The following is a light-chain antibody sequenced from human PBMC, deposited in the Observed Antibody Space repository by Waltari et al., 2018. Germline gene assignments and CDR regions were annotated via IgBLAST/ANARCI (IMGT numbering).Light chain of an antibody. J-gene: IGLJ2*01. CDR3: QAWDSSTAWV. Sequence: SYELTQPPSVSVSPGQTASITCSGDELGDKYACWYQQKPGQSPVLVIYEDNRRPSGSPYRFSGSNSGNTATLTISGTQAMDEADYYCQAWDSSTAWVFGGGTKWTVL. V-gene: IGLV3-1*01. CDR2: EDN. CDR1: ELGDKY.